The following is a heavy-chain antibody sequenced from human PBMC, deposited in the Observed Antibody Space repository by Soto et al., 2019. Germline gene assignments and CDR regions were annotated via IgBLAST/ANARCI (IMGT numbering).Heavy chain of an antibody. D-gene: IGHD2-8*01. CDR1: GFTFSNYA. Sequence: GGSLRLSCAASGFTFSNYAMSWVRQAPGKGLEWVAVITASGSSTYYAGSVKGRFAISRDNSKNTLYLQMNSLRAEDTAVYYCARDQYCTNGVCYTGPVDYWGQGTLVTVSS. J-gene: IGHJ4*02. CDR2: ITASGSST. V-gene: IGHV3-23*01. CDR3: ARDQYCTNGVCYTGPVDY.